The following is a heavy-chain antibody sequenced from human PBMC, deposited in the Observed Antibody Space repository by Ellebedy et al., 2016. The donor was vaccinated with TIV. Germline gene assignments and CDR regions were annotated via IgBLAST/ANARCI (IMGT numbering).Heavy chain of an antibody. CDR1: GYTFTKYG. CDR2: ISTYNGNT. Sequence: AASVKVSCKASGYTFTKYGLTWVRQAPGQGLEWMGWISTYNGNTNSVQKFQGRVTMTTDTSTSTAYMELRSLTSDDTAMYYCARVQPHYFDYWGQGTLVTVSS. CDR3: ARVQPHYFDY. J-gene: IGHJ4*02. D-gene: IGHD2-2*01. V-gene: IGHV1-18*01.